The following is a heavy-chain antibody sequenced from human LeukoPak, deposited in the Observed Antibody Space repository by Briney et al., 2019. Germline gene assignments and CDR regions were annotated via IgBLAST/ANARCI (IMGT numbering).Heavy chain of an antibody. CDR1: GGSISSYY. V-gene: IGHV4-59*08. Sequence: ASETLSLTCTVSGGSISSYYWSWIRQPPGKGLEWIGYIYYSGSTNYNPSLKSRVTISVDTSKNQFSLKLSSVTAADTAVYYCARAKTSYEGNWFDPWGQGTLVTVSS. D-gene: IGHD3-3*01. J-gene: IGHJ5*02. CDR2: IYYSGST. CDR3: ARAKTSYEGNWFDP.